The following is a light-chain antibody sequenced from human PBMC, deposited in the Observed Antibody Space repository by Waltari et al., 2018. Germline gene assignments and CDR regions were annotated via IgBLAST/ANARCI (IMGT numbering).Light chain of an antibody. Sequence: DIQMTQSPSSLSASMGDTVTITCRASQSVSTYLNWYQKKPGKAPNLLIYSASALQSGIPTMFRGRGSGTDFTLTIHSLQREDFATYYCQQSFILPLTFGGGTKVEIK. CDR3: QQSFILPLT. V-gene: IGKV1-39*01. J-gene: IGKJ4*01. CDR1: QSVSTY. CDR2: SAS.